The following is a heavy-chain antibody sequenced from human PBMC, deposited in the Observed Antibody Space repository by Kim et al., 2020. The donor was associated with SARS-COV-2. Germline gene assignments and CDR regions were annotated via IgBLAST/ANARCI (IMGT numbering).Heavy chain of an antibody. J-gene: IGHJ6*02. CDR3: AKDTDAGSEYPCTYYNGMDV. V-gene: IGHV3-30*18. Sequence: GGSLRLSCAASGFTFSSYGMHWVRQAPGKGLEWVAVISYDGSNKYYADSVKGRFTISRDNSKNTLYLQMNSLRVEDTAVYYCAKDTDAGSEYPCTYYNGMDVWGQGTTVTVSS. CDR1: GFTFSSYG. CDR2: ISYDGSNK. D-gene: IGHD3-10*01.